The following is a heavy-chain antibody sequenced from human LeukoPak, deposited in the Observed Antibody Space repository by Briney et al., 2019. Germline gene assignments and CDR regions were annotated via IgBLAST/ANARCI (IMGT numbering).Heavy chain of an antibody. V-gene: IGHV3-30*01. D-gene: IGHD1-26*01. CDR1: GFTFSSYA. CDR3: ARPQWELRASWYFEL. CDR2: ISYDEINK. J-gene: IGHJ2*01. Sequence: GGSLRLSCAASGFTFSSYAMHWVRQAPGKGLEWVAVISYDEINKIYAESVKGRFTISRDQSKNTLYLQMDSLRIDDTAVYYCARPQWELRASWYFELWGRGTLSLSPQ.